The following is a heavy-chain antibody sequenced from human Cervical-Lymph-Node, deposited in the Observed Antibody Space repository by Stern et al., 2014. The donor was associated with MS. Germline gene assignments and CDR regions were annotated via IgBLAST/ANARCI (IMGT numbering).Heavy chain of an antibody. CDR1: GFTFSSYG. J-gene: IGHJ4*02. V-gene: IGHV3-30*03. D-gene: IGHD2-8*01. CDR2: ISYDRNRK. Sequence: QVPLMQSGGAVVQPGRSLRLPCAASGFTFSSYGMHWVCQPPGTGQERVTVISYDRNRKYYAASVKGRFTISRDNSKNTLHLQMNSVTPDDTAIYYCARDYEDTSMLFDHWGQGTLVTVSS. CDR3: ARDYEDTSMLFDH.